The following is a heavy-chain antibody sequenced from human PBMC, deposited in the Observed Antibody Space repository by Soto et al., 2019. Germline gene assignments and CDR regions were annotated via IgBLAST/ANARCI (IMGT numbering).Heavy chain of an antibody. CDR3: TRDQVIVVVTAADAFDI. J-gene: IGHJ3*02. D-gene: IGHD2-21*02. CDR1: GFTFGDYS. Sequence: CLTLSCPACGFTFGDYSMSWFRQAPGKGLEWVGFIRSKAYGGTTEYAASVKGRFTISRDDSKSIAYLQMNSLKTEDTAVYYCTRDQVIVVVTAADAFDIWGQGTMVTVSS. V-gene: IGHV3-49*03. CDR2: IRSKAYGGTT.